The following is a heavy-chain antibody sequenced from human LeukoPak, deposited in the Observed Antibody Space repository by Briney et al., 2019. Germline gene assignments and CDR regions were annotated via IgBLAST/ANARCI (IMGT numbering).Heavy chain of an antibody. CDR2: ISGSGGST. V-gene: IGHV3-23*01. CDR3: AKSKDYGDYGNPFDY. D-gene: IGHD4-17*01. CDR1: GFTFSSYA. Sequence: GASLRLSCAASGFTFSSYAKSWVRQAPGKGLEWVSAISGSGGSTYYADSVKGRFTISRDNSKNTLYLQMNSLRAEDTAVYYCAKSKDYGDYGNPFDYWGQGTLVTVSS. J-gene: IGHJ4*02.